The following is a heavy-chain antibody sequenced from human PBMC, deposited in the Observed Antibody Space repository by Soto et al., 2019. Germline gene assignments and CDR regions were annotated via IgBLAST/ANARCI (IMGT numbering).Heavy chain of an antibody. CDR3: AREMVRGVGSDY. D-gene: IGHD3-10*01. Sequence: GASVKVSCKASGYTFTSYAMHWVRQAPGQGLEWMGWINPNSGGTNYAQKFQGWVTMTRDTSISTAYMELSRLRSDDTAVFYCAREMVRGVGSDYWGQGTLVTVSS. J-gene: IGHJ4*02. CDR1: GYTFTSYA. V-gene: IGHV1-2*04. CDR2: INPNSGGT.